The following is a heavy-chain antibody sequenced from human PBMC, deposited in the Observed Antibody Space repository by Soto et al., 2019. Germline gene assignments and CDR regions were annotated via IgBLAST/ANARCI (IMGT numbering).Heavy chain of an antibody. CDR3: ATGPPYLMTTGGGDYDY. Sequence: QVQLVQSGAEVKKPGASVKVSCKVSGYTLTELSMHWVRQAPGKGLEWMGGFDPEDGETIYAQKFQGRVTMPEDTSTDTAYMELSSLRSEDTAVYYCATGPPYLMTTGGGDYDYWGQGTLVTVSS. D-gene: IGHD4-17*01. V-gene: IGHV1-24*01. CDR2: FDPEDGET. J-gene: IGHJ4*02. CDR1: GYTLTELS.